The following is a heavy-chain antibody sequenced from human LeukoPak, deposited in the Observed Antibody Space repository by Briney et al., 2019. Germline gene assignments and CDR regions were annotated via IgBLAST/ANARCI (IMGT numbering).Heavy chain of an antibody. CDR1: GYTLSQYA. Sequence: ASVKVSCKASGYTLSQYAMHWVRQAPGQRPEWMGWINSGNSNTKYDQKFQGRVTITRDTSANTAYMELSSLRSEDTAVYYCAREQWLGSFYYYYYGLDVWGQGATVTVSS. V-gene: IGHV1-3*04. CDR3: AREQWLGSFYYYYYGLDV. D-gene: IGHD6-19*01. J-gene: IGHJ6*02. CDR2: INSGNSNT.